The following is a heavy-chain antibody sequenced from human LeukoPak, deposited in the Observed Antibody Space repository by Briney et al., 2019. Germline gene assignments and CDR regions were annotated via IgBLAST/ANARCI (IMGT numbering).Heavy chain of an antibody. V-gene: IGHV3-74*01. Sequence: GGSLRLSCAASGFTFSNYWMHWVRQAPGKGLVWVSRINTDGSSTSYADSVKGRFTISRDNAKNTLYLQMNSLRAEDTAVYYCARGGGITGTTWIDYWGQGTLVTVSS. CDR1: GFTFSNYW. D-gene: IGHD1-7*01. CDR3: ARGGGITGTTWIDY. J-gene: IGHJ4*02. CDR2: INTDGSST.